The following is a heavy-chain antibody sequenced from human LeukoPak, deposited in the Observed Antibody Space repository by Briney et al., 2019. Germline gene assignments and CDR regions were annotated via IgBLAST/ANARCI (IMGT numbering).Heavy chain of an antibody. CDR2: ISWNSGSI. V-gene: IGHV3-9*01. D-gene: IGHD3-22*01. CDR3: AKDIRNYDSSGYYIDY. J-gene: IGHJ4*02. CDR1: GFTFDDYA. Sequence: GGSLRLSCAASGFTFDDYAMHWVRQAPGKGLEWVSGISWNSGSIGYADSVKGRFTISRDNAKNSLYLQMDSLRAEDTALYYRAKDIRNYDSSGYYIDYWGQGTLVTVSS.